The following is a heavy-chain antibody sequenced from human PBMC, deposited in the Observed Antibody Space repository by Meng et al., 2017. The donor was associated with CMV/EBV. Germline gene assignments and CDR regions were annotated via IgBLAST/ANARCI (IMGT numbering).Heavy chain of an antibody. J-gene: IGHJ5*02. CDR3: ARQEAFTSPNWFDP. Sequence: SGGSISSSSYYWGWIRQPPGKGLEWIGSIYYSGSTYYHPSLKSRVTISVDTSKNQFSLKLSSVTAADTAVYYCARQEAFTSPNWFDPWGQGTLVTVSS. CDR2: IYYSGST. V-gene: IGHV4-39*07. D-gene: IGHD2-2*01. CDR1: GGSISSSSYY.